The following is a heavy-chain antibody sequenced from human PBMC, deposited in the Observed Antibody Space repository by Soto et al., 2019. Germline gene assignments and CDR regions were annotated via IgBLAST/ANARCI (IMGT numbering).Heavy chain of an antibody. V-gene: IGHV3-11*01. Sequence: PGGSLRLSCAASGFTFIDYYVSWSRQDPGEGLEWVSYISSSGSTIYYADSVKGRFTISRDNAKNSLYLQMNSLRAEDTAVYYCARDGWFEEPAGQEYGMDVWGQGTTVTVSS. CDR3: ARDGWFEEPAGQEYGMDV. J-gene: IGHJ6*02. CDR1: GFTFIDYY. D-gene: IGHD3-10*01. CDR2: ISSSGSTI.